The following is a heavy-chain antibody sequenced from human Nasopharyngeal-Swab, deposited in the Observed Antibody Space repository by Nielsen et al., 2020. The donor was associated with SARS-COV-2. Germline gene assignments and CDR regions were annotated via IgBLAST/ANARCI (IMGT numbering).Heavy chain of an antibody. V-gene: IGHV3-74*01. CDR1: GFTFGAYW. D-gene: IGHD5-12*01. Sequence: GGSLRLSCAATGFTFGAYWMHWVRQTPGKGLVWVSRIEGDGSSTYYADSVSGRFTISRDNARNTLYLQMNSLRVDDTAVYYCARGGYFYHGAFDIWGQGTMVTVSS. CDR3: ARGGYFYHGAFDI. CDR2: IEGDGSST. J-gene: IGHJ3*02.